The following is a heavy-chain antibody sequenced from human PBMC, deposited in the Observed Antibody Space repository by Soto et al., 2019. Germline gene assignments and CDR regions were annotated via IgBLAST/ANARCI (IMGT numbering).Heavy chain of an antibody. J-gene: IGHJ6*02. D-gene: IGHD6-13*01. CDR2: ISGSGGST. Sequence: GGSLRLSCAASGFTFSSYAMSWVRQAPGKGLEWVSAISGSGGSTYYADSVKGRFTISRDNSKNTLYLQMNSLRAEDTAVYYCAKPQYSSSYYYGMDVWGQGTTVTVSS. V-gene: IGHV3-23*01. CDR1: GFTFSSYA. CDR3: AKPQYSSSYYYGMDV.